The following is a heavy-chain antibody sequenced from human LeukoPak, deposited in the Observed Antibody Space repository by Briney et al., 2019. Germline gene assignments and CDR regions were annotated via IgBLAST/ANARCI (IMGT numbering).Heavy chain of an antibody. CDR1: GFTFSSYA. CDR3: AKVRLQWDAFDI. CDR2: ISGSGGST. Sequence: GGSLRLSCAASGFTFSSYAMSWVRQAPGKGLEWVSAISGSGGSTYYADSVKGRFTISRDNSKNALYLQMNSLRAEDTAVYCCAKVRLQWDAFDIWGQGTMVTVSS. J-gene: IGHJ3*02. V-gene: IGHV3-23*01. D-gene: IGHD4-11*01.